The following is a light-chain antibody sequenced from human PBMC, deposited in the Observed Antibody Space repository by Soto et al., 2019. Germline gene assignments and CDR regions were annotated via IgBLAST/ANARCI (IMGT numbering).Light chain of an antibody. CDR2: GAS. CDR1: QSVSNNY. J-gene: IGKJ5*01. Sequence: EIVIALAPATLSVSPGERATLTYRASQSVSNNYLAWYQQKPGQAPRRLIYGASTRATGIPDRFSGSGSGTDFTLTIGRLEPEDFAVYYCQQYGRSPTFGEGTRLEI. V-gene: IGKV3-20*01. CDR3: QQYGRSPT.